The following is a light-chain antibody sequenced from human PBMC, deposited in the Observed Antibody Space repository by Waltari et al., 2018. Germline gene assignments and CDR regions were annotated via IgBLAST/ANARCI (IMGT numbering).Light chain of an antibody. J-gene: IGLJ2*01. CDR2: DVN. CDR1: SNDVGGYND. V-gene: IGLV2-11*01. Sequence: QAALTQPPSVSKSLGQAVTISCTGTSNDVGGYNDVSWYQQYPGTAPRLVIYDVNIRPSGCSDLLSGSKSGKTASLTIAVLQTEGEADYYCLSFGGGNTWVFGGGTRLTVL. CDR3: LSFGGGNTWV.